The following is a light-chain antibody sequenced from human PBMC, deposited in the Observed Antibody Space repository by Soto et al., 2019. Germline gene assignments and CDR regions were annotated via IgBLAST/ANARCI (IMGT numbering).Light chain of an antibody. CDR3: QESHSAVA. CDR2: KAS. Sequence: DIQMTQSPSTLSASVGDRVTITCRASQSISSWLAWYQQKPGKAPKLLIYKASNLQRGVPSRFSGSGSGTDFTLTISSLQPEDFATYYCQESHSAVAFGQGTRLEIK. CDR1: QSISSW. V-gene: IGKV1-39*01. J-gene: IGKJ5*01.